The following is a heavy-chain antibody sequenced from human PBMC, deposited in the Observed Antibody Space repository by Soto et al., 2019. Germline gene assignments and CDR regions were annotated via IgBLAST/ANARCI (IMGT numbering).Heavy chain of an antibody. Sequence: GGSLRLSCAASGFTFSSYSMNWVRQAPGKGLEWVSSISSSSSYIYYADSVKGRFTISRDNAKNSLYLQMNSLRAEDTAVYYCAREDYDFWSGLIPGFDYWGQGTLVTVSS. V-gene: IGHV3-21*01. CDR3: AREDYDFWSGLIPGFDY. CDR2: ISSSSSYI. J-gene: IGHJ4*02. CDR1: GFTFSSYS. D-gene: IGHD3-3*01.